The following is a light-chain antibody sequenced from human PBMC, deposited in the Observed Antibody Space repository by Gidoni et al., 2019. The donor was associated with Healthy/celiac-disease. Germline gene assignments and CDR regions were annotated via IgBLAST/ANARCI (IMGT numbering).Light chain of an antibody. V-gene: IGKV1-39*01. Sequence: DNQMTQSPSSLSASVGDRVTITCRASQSISSYLNLYQQKPGKAPKLLIYAESSLQSGVPSRFSGSGSGTDFTLTISSLQPEDFATYYCRQSYSTPRTFGQGTKVEIK. CDR2: AES. CDR3: RQSYSTPRT. CDR1: QSISSY. J-gene: IGKJ1*01.